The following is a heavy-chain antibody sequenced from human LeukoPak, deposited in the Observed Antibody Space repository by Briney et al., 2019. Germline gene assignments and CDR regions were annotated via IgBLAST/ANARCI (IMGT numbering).Heavy chain of an antibody. D-gene: IGHD3-22*01. CDR1: AYTFTGYY. Sequence: ASVKVSCKASAYTFTGYYMHWVRQAPGQGLEWMGWINPNSGGTNYAQKFQGRVTMTRDTSISTAYMELSRLRSDDTAVYYCARGAHYHDSSQGYDYWGQGTLVTVSS. V-gene: IGHV1-2*02. CDR3: ARGAHYHDSSQGYDY. J-gene: IGHJ4*02. CDR2: INPNSGGT.